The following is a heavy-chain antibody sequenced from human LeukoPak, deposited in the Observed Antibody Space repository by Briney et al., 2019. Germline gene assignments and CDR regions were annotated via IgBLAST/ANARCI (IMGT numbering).Heavy chain of an antibody. CDR3: ARSRDTAMVSDY. J-gene: IGHJ4*02. CDR1: GFTFSSYS. D-gene: IGHD5-18*01. Sequence: GGSLRLSCAASGFTFSSYSMNWVRQAPGKGLEWVSSISSSSSYIYYADSVKGRFTISRDNAKNSLYLQMYSLRAEDTAVYYCARSRDTAMVSDYWGQGTLVTVSS. CDR2: ISSSSSYI. V-gene: IGHV3-21*01.